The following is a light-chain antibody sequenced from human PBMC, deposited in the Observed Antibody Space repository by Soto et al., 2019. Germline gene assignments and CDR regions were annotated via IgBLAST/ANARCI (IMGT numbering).Light chain of an antibody. V-gene: IGKV3-20*01. CDR2: GVS. Sequence: EIVLTQSPGTLSLSPGERATLSCRASQSVRYSYLAWYQQKPGQAPRLLMYGVSSRATGIPDRFSGSGSGTDFTLTISRLEPEGFAVYYCQQYGSSLPLTFGGGTKVDIK. CDR3: QQYGSSLPLT. CDR1: QSVRYSY. J-gene: IGKJ4*01.